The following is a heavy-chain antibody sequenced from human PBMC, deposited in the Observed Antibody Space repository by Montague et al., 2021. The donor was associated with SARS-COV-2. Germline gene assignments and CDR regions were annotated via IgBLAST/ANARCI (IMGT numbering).Heavy chain of an antibody. J-gene: IGHJ4*02. CDR2: INHSGST. CDR3: ARGTERVFTYDYDSSGYAGDY. V-gene: IGHV4-34*01. CDR1: GGSFSGYY. Sequence: SETLSLTCAVYGGSFSGYYWSWIRQPPGEGLEWIGEINHSGSTKYNPSLKSRVTISVDTSKNQFSLKLSSVTVADTAVYYCARGTERVFTYDYDSSGYAGDYWGQGTPVTVSS. D-gene: IGHD3-22*01.